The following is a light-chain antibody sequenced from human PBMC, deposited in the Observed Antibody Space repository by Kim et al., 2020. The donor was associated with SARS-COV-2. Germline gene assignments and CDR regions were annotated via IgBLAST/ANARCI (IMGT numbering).Light chain of an antibody. Sequence: QSALTQPRSVSGSPGQSVTISCTGTSSDVGGWNYVSWYQQHPDKAPKLIIYDVAKRPSGVPNRFSGSKSGNTASLTISSLQTEDEADYYCCSYAGSNTFVVFGGGTQLTVL. CDR2: DVA. J-gene: IGLJ2*01. CDR3: CSYAGSNTFVV. V-gene: IGLV2-11*01. CDR1: SSDVGGWNY.